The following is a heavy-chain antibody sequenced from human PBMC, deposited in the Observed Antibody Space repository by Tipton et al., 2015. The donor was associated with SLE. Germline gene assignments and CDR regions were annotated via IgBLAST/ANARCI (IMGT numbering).Heavy chain of an antibody. CDR1: GGSFSGYY. J-gene: IGHJ6*02. V-gene: IGHV4-34*01. D-gene: IGHD4-11*01. CDR2: INPSGIT. CDR3: AGIRYSNYDV. Sequence: LRLSCAVYGGSFSGYYWTWIRQPPGKGLEWIGEINPSGITSCNPSLKSRVTMSLDTSKNQFSLKLSSMTAADTAVYYCAGIRYSNYDVWGQGTTVTVSS.